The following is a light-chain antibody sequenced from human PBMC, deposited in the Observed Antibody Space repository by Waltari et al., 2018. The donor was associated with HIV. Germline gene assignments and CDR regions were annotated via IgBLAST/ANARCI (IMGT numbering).Light chain of an antibody. CDR1: TGPVGNGHY. J-gene: IGLJ2*01. CDR3: MLFLRTSYI. V-gene: IGLV7-43*01. Sequence: QTVVTQEPSLTVSPGETVTLTCSSATGPVGNGHYVNWFQQKPRQPPRPLIYSSTRRHPLTPERFAGSLVGDRAALTLSNVWAEDQADYLCMLFLRTSYIFGGGTKVTV. CDR2: SST.